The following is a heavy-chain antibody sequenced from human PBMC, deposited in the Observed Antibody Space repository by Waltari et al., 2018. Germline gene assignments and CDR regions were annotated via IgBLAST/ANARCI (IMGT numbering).Heavy chain of an antibody. Sequence: ELQLVESGGDLVQPGGSLRLSCAASGFTFNRHWMHWVRQAPGKGLGWVSYIKSDGSGTTYADSVKGRFTISRDNAKNTLYLQMNSLRAEDTAVYYCARDVSYGFDIWGQGTMVTVSS. CDR1: GFTFNRHW. CDR3: ARDVSYGFDI. CDR2: IKSDGSGT. J-gene: IGHJ3*02. V-gene: IGHV3-74*01.